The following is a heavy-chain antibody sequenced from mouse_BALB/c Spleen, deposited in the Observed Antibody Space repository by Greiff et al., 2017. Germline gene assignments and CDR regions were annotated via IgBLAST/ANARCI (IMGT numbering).Heavy chain of an antibody. V-gene: IGHV3-2*02. J-gene: IGHJ4*01. CDR2: ISYSGST. CDR1: GYSITSDYA. Sequence: EVQRVESGPGLVKPSQSLSLTCTVTGYSITSDYAWNWIRQFPGNKLEWMGYISYSGSTSYNPSLKSRISITRDTSKNQFFLQLNSVTTEDTATYYCAREGGLYGSSPYYAMDYWGQGTSVTVSS. D-gene: IGHD1-1*01. CDR3: AREGGLYGSSPYYAMDY.